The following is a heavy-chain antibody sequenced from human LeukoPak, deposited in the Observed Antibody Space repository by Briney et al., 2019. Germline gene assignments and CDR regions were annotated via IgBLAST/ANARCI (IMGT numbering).Heavy chain of an antibody. CDR1: GFTFSSYA. J-gene: IGHJ4*02. V-gene: IGHV3-23*01. D-gene: IGHD3-9*01. Sequence: PGGSLRLSCAASGFTFSSYAMSWVRQAPGKGLEWVSAISGSGGSTYYADSVKSRFTISRDNSKNTLYLQMNSLRAEDTAVYYCAKPLRYFDWHTYYFDYWGQGTLVTVSS. CDR3: AKPLRYFDWHTYYFDY. CDR2: ISGSGGST.